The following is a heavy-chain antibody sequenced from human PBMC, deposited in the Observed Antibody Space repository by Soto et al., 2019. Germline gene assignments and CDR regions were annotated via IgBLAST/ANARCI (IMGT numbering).Heavy chain of an antibody. D-gene: IGHD1-26*01. V-gene: IGHV1-69*01. CDR2: IIPIFGRG. CDR1: GGAFSSFS. CDR3: ALGLNRYYVAY. J-gene: IGHJ4*02. Sequence: QVQVVQAGAEVKKPVSSVKVSCRTSGGAFSSFSINWVRQAPGQGLEWMGGIIPIFGRGNYAQKFQGRVTLIADEATSIAYMEMSSLRSEDTALYSCALGLNRYYVAYWGQGTLVTVSS.